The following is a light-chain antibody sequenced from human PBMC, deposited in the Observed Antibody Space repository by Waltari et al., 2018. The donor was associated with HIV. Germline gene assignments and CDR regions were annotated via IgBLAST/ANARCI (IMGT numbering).Light chain of an antibody. CDR1: SSNIGTNS. J-gene: IGLJ3*02. Sequence: HSVLTQPPSASGTPGQRVTLSCPGSSSNIGTNSVYWYHQLPGTAPKILIYRNNQRPSGVPDRFSGSKTGTSASLAISGLRSEDEADYYCAAWDDSLSGWVFGGGTKLTVL. CDR3: AAWDDSLSGWV. CDR2: RNN. V-gene: IGLV1-47*01.